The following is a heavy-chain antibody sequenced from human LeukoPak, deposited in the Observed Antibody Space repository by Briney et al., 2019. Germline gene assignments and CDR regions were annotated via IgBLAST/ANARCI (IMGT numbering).Heavy chain of an antibody. Sequence: GGSLRLSCAASGFTFSNYAMHWVRQAPGQRLEYVSAISDNGGNTYYADSVKGRVIISNDNSRNTLYLQMGSLRPADTAGSYIARGWYDDFWGQGTLVSVFS. CDR3: ARGWYDDF. CDR2: ISDNGGNT. V-gene: IGHV3-64*02. CDR1: GFTFSNYA. D-gene: IGHD6-13*01. J-gene: IGHJ4*02.